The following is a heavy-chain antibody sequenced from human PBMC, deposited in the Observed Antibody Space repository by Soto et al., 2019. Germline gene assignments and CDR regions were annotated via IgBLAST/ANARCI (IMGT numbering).Heavy chain of an antibody. CDR2: IYWDDDK. J-gene: IGHJ4*02. CDR3: AHRPRGSYLDYYFDY. V-gene: IGHV2-5*02. D-gene: IGHD1-26*01. Sequence: QITLKESGPTLVKPTQTLTLTCTFSGFSLSTSGVGVGWIRQPPGKALEWLALIYWDDDKRYSPSLKSRLTITKDTSKTQVVLTMTNMDPVDTATYYCAHRPRGSYLDYYFDYWGQGTLVTVSS. CDR1: GFSLSTSGVG.